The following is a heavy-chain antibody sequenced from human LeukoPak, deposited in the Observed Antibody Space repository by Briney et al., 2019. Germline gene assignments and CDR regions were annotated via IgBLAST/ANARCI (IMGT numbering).Heavy chain of an antibody. CDR2: ISSSSSYI. J-gene: IGHJ6*03. Sequence: GGSLRLSCAASGFTFSSYSMNWVRQAPGKGLEWVSSISSSSSYIYYADSVKGRFTISRDNAKNSLYLQMNSLRAEDTAVYYCARGRCSGGSCYWGGMYYYYMDVWGKGTTVTVSS. CDR3: ARGRCSGGSCYWGGMYYYYMDV. V-gene: IGHV3-21*01. D-gene: IGHD2-15*01. CDR1: GFTFSSYS.